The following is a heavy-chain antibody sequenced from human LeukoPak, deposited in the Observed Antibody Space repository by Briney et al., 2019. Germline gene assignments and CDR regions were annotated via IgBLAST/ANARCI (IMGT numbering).Heavy chain of an antibody. CDR1: GGSISSSSYY. CDR2: IYYSGST. J-gene: IGHJ6*03. Sequence: KPSETLSLTCTVSGGSISSSSYYWGWIRQPPGKGLEWIGSIYYSGSTYYNPSLKSRVTISVDTSKNQFSLKLSSVTAADTAVYYCARQRDYYYYYMDVWGKGTTVTVSS. V-gene: IGHV4-39*07. CDR3: ARQRDYYYYYMDV.